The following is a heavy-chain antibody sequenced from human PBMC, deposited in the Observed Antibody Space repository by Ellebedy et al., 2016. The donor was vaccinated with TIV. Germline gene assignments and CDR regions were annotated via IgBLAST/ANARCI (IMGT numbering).Heavy chain of an antibody. Sequence: SVKVSXKASRGTFSSYAISWVRQAPGQGLEWMGRIIPILGIANYAQKFQGRVTITADKSTSTAYMELSSLRSEDTAVYYCARDRGSGWGQGTLVTVSS. D-gene: IGHD6-19*01. CDR3: ARDRGSG. CDR2: IIPILGIA. CDR1: RGTFSSYA. V-gene: IGHV1-69*04. J-gene: IGHJ4*02.